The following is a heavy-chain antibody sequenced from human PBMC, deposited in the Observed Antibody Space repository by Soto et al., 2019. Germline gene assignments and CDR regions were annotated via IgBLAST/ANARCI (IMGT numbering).Heavy chain of an antibody. CDR2: IKQDGSEK. Sequence: GGSLRLSCAASGFTVSSYWMSWVRQAPGKGLEWVANIKQDGSEKYYVDSVKGRFTISRDNAKNSLYLQMNSLRAEDTAVYYCAVTMDWNPYYFDYWGQGTLVTVSS. V-gene: IGHV3-7*03. D-gene: IGHD1-1*01. CDR3: AVTMDWNPYYFDY. CDR1: GFTVSSYW. J-gene: IGHJ4*02.